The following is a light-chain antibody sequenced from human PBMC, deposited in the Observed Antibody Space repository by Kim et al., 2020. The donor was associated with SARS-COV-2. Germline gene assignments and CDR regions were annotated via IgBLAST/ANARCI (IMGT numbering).Light chain of an antibody. CDR3: QSYDSSLSGWV. CDR2: GNS. Sequence: RVTISCTGRSSNIGTGYDVLWYQQLPGTAPNLLIYGNSNRPSGVPDRFSGSKSGTSASLAITGLQAEDEADYYCQSYDSSLSGWVFGGGTQLTVL. CDR1: SSNIGTGYD. V-gene: IGLV1-40*01. J-gene: IGLJ3*02.